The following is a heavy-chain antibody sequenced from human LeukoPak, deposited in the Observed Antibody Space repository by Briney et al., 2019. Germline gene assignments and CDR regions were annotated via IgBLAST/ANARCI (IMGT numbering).Heavy chain of an antibody. CDR1: GGSFSGYY. J-gene: IGHJ3*02. Sequence: SETLSLTCAVYGGSFSGYYWSWIRQPPGKGLEWIGEINYSGSTNYNPSLKSRVTISVDTSKNQFSLKLSSVTAADTAVYYCARDRCGGDCYSTSRRNAFDIWGQGTMVTVSS. V-gene: IGHV4-34*01. CDR3: ARDRCGGDCYSTSRRNAFDI. CDR2: INYSGST. D-gene: IGHD2-21*02.